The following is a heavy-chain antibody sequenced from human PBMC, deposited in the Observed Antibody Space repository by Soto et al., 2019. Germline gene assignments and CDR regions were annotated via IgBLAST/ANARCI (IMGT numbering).Heavy chain of an antibody. Sequence: EVQLVESGGGVVQPGGSLRLSCAASGFTFSRHWMTWVRQAPGKGLEWVVNIKQDGSERYFVDSVKGRFTISRDNAKNSMYLQMNSLRAEDTAVYYCVTIEGIWYFDLWGRGTLVTVSS. CDR1: GFTFSRHW. V-gene: IGHV3-7*01. CDR3: VTIEGIWYFDL. J-gene: IGHJ2*01. D-gene: IGHD3-10*01. CDR2: IKQDGSER.